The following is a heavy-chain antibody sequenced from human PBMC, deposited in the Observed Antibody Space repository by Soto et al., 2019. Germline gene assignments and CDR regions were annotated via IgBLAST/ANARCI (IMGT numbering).Heavy chain of an antibody. J-gene: IGHJ6*02. CDR1: GGSISSSN. D-gene: IGHD1-26*01. Sequence: VQLQESGPGLVKPSGTLSLTCAVSGGSISSSNWWSWVRQAPGKGLEWVSSIEGSGGGTYYADSVKGRFTISRDNSKNTLYLHMNTLRVEDTAIYYCAKDGRSYTQGVWGQGTTVTVSS. V-gene: IGHV3-23*01. CDR3: AKDGRSYTQGV. CDR2: IEGSGGGT.